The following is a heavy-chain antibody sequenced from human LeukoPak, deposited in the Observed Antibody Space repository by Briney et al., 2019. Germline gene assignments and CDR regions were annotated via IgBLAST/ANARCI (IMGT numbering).Heavy chain of an antibody. V-gene: IGHV4-34*01. CDR3: ARNLWFGESPHALFAYDY. D-gene: IGHD3-10*01. CDR2: INHSGST. J-gene: IGHJ4*02. Sequence: SETLSLTCAVYGGSFSGYYWSWIRQPPGKGLEWIGEINHSGSTNYNPSLKSRVTISVDTSQNQFSLKLSSVTAADTAVYYCARNLWFGESPHALFAYDYWGQGTLVTVSS. CDR1: GGSFSGYY.